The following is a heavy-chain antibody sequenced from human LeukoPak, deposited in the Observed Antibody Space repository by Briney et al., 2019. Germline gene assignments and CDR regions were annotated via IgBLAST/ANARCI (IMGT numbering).Heavy chain of an antibody. D-gene: IGHD6-13*01. V-gene: IGHV3-30*03. CDR2: ISFDGNDK. CDR3: ARELYGKSWYEY. CDR1: GFTFSSYG. Sequence: PGGSLRLSCAASGFTFSSYGMHWVRQAPGRGLEWVAVISFDGNDKDYADAVKGRFTASRDNSRNTLYLQMNSLRDEDTAVYYCARELYGKSWYEYWGQGILLTVSS. J-gene: IGHJ4*02.